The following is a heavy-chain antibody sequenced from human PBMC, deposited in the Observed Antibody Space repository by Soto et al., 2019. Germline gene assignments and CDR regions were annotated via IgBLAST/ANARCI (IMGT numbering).Heavy chain of an antibody. CDR2: IWYDGSNK. Sequence: QVQLVESGGGVVQPGRSLRLSCAASGFTFSSYGMHWVRQAPGKGLEWVAVIWYDGSNKYYADSVKGRFTISRDNSKNTLYLQMNSLRDEDTAVYYCARRGRIAAAGTGGVGDYWGQGTLVTVSA. J-gene: IGHJ4*02. V-gene: IGHV3-33*01. D-gene: IGHD6-13*01. CDR3: ARRGRIAAAGTGGVGDY. CDR1: GFTFSSYG.